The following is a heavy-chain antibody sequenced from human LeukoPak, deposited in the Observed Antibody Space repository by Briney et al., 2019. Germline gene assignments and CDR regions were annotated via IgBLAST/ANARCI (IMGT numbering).Heavy chain of an antibody. Sequence: PGGSLRLSCAASGFTFSSYSMNWVRQAPGKGLEWVSAISGSGDSTYYADSVKGRFTISRDNSKNTLYLQLNSLRAEDTAVYYCAKDQGYYGSGSYKEYFQHWGQGTLVTVSS. CDR1: GFTFSSYS. J-gene: IGHJ1*01. CDR2: ISGSGDST. V-gene: IGHV3-23*01. CDR3: AKDQGYYGSGSYKEYFQH. D-gene: IGHD3-10*01.